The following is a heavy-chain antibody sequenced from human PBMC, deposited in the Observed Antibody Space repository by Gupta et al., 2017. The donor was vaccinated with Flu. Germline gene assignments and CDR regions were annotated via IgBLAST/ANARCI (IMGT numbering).Heavy chain of an antibody. CDR3: ARGRVGAIGFSFSYYYGMDV. V-gene: IGHV1-18*01. D-gene: IGHD1-26*01. CDR2: ISAYNGNT. Sequence: GWISAYNGNTNYAQKLQGRVTMTTDTSTSTAYMELRSLRSDDTAVYYCARGRVGAIGFSFSYYYGMDVWGQGTTVTVSS. J-gene: IGHJ6*02.